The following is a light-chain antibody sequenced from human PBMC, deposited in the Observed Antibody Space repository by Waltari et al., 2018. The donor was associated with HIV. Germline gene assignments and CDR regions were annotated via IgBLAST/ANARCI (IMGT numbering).Light chain of an antibody. CDR3: QAWDSRTVV. CDR2: RSR. J-gene: IGLJ2*01. V-gene: IGLV3-9*01. CDR1: NIGSKN. Sequence: YDLSQPLSVSVDLGQTARITCGGDNIGSKNVHWYQQKPGQAPVLVIYRSRNRPSGITDRISASKAGSMVTLIISRVQIEDEADYFCQAWDSRTVVFGGGTTLTVL.